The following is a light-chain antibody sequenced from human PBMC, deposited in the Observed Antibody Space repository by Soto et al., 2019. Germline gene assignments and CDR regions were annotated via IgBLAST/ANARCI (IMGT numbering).Light chain of an antibody. Sequence: QSVLPQPPSVSGAPGQRVTISCTGNSSNIGADYDVHWYQHLPGTAPQLLIFGDYNRPSGVPDRISGSRSGTSASLAITGLQAEDEADYYCQSYDRSLSGFVFGTGTKVTVL. V-gene: IGLV1-40*01. J-gene: IGLJ1*01. CDR1: SSNIGADYD. CDR3: QSYDRSLSGFV. CDR2: GDY.